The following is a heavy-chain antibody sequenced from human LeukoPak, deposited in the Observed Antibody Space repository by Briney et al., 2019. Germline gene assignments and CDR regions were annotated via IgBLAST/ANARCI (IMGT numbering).Heavy chain of an antibody. V-gene: IGHV3-30*02. J-gene: IGHJ6*03. D-gene: IGHD1-26*01. CDR1: GFTFSTYG. CDR2: IRYDAINK. CDR3: AKDGDTVSGTYYFDMDV. Sequence: GGSLRLSCAASGFTFSTYGMHWVRQAPGKGLEWVAFIRYDAINKYYADSVKGRFTISRDNSRNTLYLQMNSLRAEDTALYYCAKDGDTVSGTYYFDMDVWGKGTTVTVSS.